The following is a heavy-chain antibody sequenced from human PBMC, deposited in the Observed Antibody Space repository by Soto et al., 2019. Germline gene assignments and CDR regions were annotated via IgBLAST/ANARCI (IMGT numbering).Heavy chain of an antibody. CDR3: AGPGYSSQDY. CDR1: GFTFSSFA. J-gene: IGHJ4*02. Sequence: LRLSCAASGFTFSSFALSWVRQAPGKGLEWVSAISGSGDGTDYADSVRGRFTISRDNSKNTLYLQMNSLRAEDTAVYYCAGPGYSSQDYWGQGALVTVSS. D-gene: IGHD5-18*01. V-gene: IGHV3-23*01. CDR2: ISGSGDGT.